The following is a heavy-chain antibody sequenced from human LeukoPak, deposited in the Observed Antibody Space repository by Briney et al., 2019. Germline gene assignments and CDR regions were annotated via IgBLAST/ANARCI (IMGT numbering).Heavy chain of an antibody. V-gene: IGHV3-23*01. CDR2: ISGSGGST. J-gene: IGHJ5*02. CDR3: AKDQYCGGGCYVGWFDP. D-gene: IGHD2-21*02. CDR1: GFTFSGYA. Sequence: PGGSLRLSCAASGFTFSGYAMSWVRQAPGKGLEWVSAISGSGGSTYYADSVKGRFTISRDNFKNTLYLQMNSLRAEDTAVYYCAKDQYCGGGCYVGWFDPWGQGTLVTVSS.